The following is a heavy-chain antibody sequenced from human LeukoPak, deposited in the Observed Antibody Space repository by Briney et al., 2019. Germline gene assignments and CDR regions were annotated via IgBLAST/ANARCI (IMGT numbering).Heavy chain of an antibody. J-gene: IGHJ4*02. V-gene: IGHV3-23*01. CDR2: ISGSGGNT. CDR1: GFTFSSYG. D-gene: IGHD4-17*01. CDR3: AKARLRISPHDY. Sequence: GGSLRLSCAASGFTFSSYGMSWVRQAPGKGLEWVSGISGSGGNTYYADSVKGRFTISRDNSKNTLYLQMNSLRAEDTAVYYCAKARLRISPHDYWGQGTLVTVSS.